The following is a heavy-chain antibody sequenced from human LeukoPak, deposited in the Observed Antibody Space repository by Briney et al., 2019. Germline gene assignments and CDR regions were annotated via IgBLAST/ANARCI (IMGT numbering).Heavy chain of an antibody. CDR1: GDTFSSYA. V-gene: IGHV1-18*01. J-gene: IGHJ3*02. Sequence: GSVKVSCKASGDTFSSYAISWVRQAPGQGLEWMGWISAYNGNTNYAQKLQGRVTMTTDTSTSTAYMELRSLRSDDTAVYYCARGAPGRAFDIWGQGTMVTVSS. CDR3: ARGAPGRAFDI. CDR2: ISAYNGNT.